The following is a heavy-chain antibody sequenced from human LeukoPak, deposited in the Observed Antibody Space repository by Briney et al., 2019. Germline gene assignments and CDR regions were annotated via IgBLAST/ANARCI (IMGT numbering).Heavy chain of an antibody. CDR1: GFTFSSYA. Sequence: GGSLRLSCAASGFTFSSYAMSWVRQAPGKGLEWVSAISGSGGSTYYADSVKGRFTISRDNSKNTLYLQMNSLRAEDTAVYYCAKGAFRSSGWLVRQNYFDYWGQGTLVTVSS. CDR3: AKGAFRSSGWLVRQNYFDY. J-gene: IGHJ4*02. D-gene: IGHD6-19*01. CDR2: ISGSGGST. V-gene: IGHV3-23*01.